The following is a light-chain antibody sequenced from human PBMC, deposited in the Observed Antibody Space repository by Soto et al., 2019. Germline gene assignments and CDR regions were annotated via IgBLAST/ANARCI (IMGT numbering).Light chain of an antibody. CDR2: DAS. CDR1: QSVSSY. J-gene: IGKJ5*01. CDR3: QQRNIWTPVT. Sequence: EIVLTQSPATLSLSPGERATLSCRASQSVSSYLAWYQQKPGQAPRLLIYDASTRATGIPARFSGSGSGTEFTLTISSLEPEESAVYYCQQRNIWTPVTFGQGTRLESK. V-gene: IGKV3-11*01.